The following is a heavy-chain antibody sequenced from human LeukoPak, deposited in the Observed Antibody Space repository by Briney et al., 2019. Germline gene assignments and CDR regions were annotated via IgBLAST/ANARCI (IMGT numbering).Heavy chain of an antibody. CDR2: INPNSGGT. J-gene: IGHJ5*02. CDR3: ARDRAVAAVNWFDP. CDR1: GYTFTGYH. D-gene: IGHD2-15*01. Sequence: ASVKVSCKASGYTFTGYHMHWVRQASGQGLEWMGWINPNSGGTNYAQKFQGRVTMTRDTSISTAYMELSRLRSDDTAVYFCARDRAVAAVNWFDPWGQGTLVTVSS. V-gene: IGHV1-2*02.